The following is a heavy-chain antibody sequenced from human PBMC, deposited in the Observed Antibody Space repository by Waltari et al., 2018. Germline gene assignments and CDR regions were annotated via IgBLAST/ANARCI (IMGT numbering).Heavy chain of an antibody. D-gene: IGHD5-18*01. CDR2: IRYDGSNK. V-gene: IGHV3-30*02. Sequence: QAQLVESGGGVVQPGGSLRLSCAASGFTFSSYGMHWVRQAPGKGLEWVAFIRYDGSNKYYADSVKGRLTISRDNSKNTLYLQMNSLRAEDTAVYYCAKLPGSYGYRYYCDYWGQGTLVTVSS. CDR1: GFTFSSYG. J-gene: IGHJ4*02. CDR3: AKLPGSYGYRYYCDY.